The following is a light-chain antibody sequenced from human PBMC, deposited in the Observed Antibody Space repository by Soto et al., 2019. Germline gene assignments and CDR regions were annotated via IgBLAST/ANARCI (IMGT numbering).Light chain of an antibody. CDR2: GNS. J-gene: IGLJ2*01. V-gene: IGLV1-40*01. CDR3: QSYDSSLSAEV. CDR1: SCNIGAGYD. Sequence: QSVLTQPPSVSGAPGQRVTISCTGTSCNIGAGYDVPWYQQLPGTAPKLLIYGNSNRPSGVPDRFSGSKSGTSASLAITGLQAEDEADYYCQSYDSSLSAEVFGGGTKLTVL.